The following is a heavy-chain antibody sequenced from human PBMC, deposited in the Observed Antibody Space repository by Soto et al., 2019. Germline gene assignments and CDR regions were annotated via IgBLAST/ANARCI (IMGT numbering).Heavy chain of an antibody. CDR2: IIPIFGTA. V-gene: IGHV1-69*12. CDR1: GGTFSSYA. J-gene: IGHJ6*02. Sequence: QVQLVQSGAEVKKPGSSVKVSCKASGGTFSSYAISWVRQAPGQGLEWMGGIIPIFGTANYAQKFQGRVTITADESTSTAYMELSSLRSEDTAVYYCARFRNDFWSGRYYYYGMDVWGQGTTVTVSS. CDR3: ARFRNDFWSGRYYYYGMDV. D-gene: IGHD3-3*01.